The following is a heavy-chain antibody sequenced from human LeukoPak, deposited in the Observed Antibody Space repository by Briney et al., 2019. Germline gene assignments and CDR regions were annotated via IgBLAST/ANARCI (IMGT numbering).Heavy chain of an antibody. CDR1: GFTFNSYA. V-gene: IGHV3-30*04. CDR2: MSYDGSNK. Sequence: GGSLSLSCAASGFTFNSYAMHWVRQAPGKGLEWVAVMSYDGSNKYYADSVKGRFTISRDNAKNSLYLQMNSLRAEDTAVYYCARDHIVVVTAIRYFDYWGQGTLVTVSS. J-gene: IGHJ4*02. D-gene: IGHD2-21*02. CDR3: ARDHIVVVTAIRYFDY.